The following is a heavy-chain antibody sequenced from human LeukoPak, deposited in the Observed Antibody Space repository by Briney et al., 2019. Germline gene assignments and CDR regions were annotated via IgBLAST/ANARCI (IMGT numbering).Heavy chain of an antibody. CDR3: ARVRIVGSTYDAFDI. D-gene: IGHD1-26*01. Sequence: GRPLRLSCAASGFTFSTYAMHWVRQAPGKGLEWVAVISYDGTTKYHADSVKGRFTISRDNSKNTLYLQMNTLRAEDTAVYYCARVRIVGSTYDAFDIWGQGTMVTVSS. CDR2: ISYDGTTK. CDR1: GFTFSTYA. V-gene: IGHV3-30-3*01. J-gene: IGHJ3*02.